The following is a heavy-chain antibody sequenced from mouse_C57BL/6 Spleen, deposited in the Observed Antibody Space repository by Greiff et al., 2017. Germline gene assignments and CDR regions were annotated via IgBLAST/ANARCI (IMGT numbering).Heavy chain of an antibody. CDR3: ASHITTVVATPFDY. V-gene: IGHV5-4*01. CDR2: ISDGGSYT. D-gene: IGHD1-1*01. J-gene: IGHJ2*01. Sequence: VQLKESGGGLVKPGGSLKLSCAASGFTFSSYAMSWVRQTPEKRLEWVATISDGGSYTYYPDNVKGRFTISRDNAKNNLYLQMSHLKSEDTAMYYCASHITTVVATPFDYWGQGTTLTVSS. CDR1: GFTFSSYA.